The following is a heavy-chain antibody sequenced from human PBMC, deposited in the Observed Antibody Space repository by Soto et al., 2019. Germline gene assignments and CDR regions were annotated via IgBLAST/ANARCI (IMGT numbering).Heavy chain of an antibody. J-gene: IGHJ6*02. V-gene: IGHV4-4*07. D-gene: IGHD3-10*01. Sequence: GPLGSSETLSLTCSVSGGSLSGYHWSWIRQPAGKGLEWLGRIQTNGNTDYSPSLKNRVTMSVDTSKSQFSLNLASVTAADSGTYYCARARSDSAGSSLGRRMDVWGQGTTVTVSS. CDR1: GGSLSGYH. CDR2: IQTNGNT. CDR3: ARARSDSAGSSLGRRMDV.